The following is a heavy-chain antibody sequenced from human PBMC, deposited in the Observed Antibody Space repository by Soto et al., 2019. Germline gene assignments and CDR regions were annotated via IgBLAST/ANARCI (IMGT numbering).Heavy chain of an antibody. Sequence: QVQLVQSGAEVKKPGSSVKVSCKASGVTFSSYAISWVRQAPVQGVEWMGGIIPIFGTANYAQKFQGRVTITADESTSTAYMELSSLRSEDTAVYYCARESSMNGLWGQGTLVTVSS. CDR2: IIPIFGTA. J-gene: IGHJ4*02. CDR3: ARESSMNGL. V-gene: IGHV1-69*01. D-gene: IGHD1-1*01. CDR1: GVTFSSYA.